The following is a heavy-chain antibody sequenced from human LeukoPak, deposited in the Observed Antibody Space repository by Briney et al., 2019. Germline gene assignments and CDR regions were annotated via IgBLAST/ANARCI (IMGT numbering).Heavy chain of an antibody. V-gene: IGHV1-24*01. CDR2: FDPEDGET. D-gene: IGHD2-2*01. CDR3: ATRRGIVVVPAGPFDY. Sequence: ASAKVSCKVSGYTLTELSMHWVRQAPGKGLEWMGGFDPEDGETIYAQKFQGRVTMTEDTSTDTAYMELSSLRSEDTAVYYCATRRGIVVVPAGPFDYWGQRTLVTVSS. J-gene: IGHJ4*02. CDR1: GYTLTELS.